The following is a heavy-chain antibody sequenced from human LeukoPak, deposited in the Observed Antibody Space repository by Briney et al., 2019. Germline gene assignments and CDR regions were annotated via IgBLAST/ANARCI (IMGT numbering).Heavy chain of an antibody. Sequence: GGSLRLSCAASGFTFSSYDIHWVRQATGKGLEWVSAIGTAGDTYYPGSVKGRFTISRENAKNSLYLQMNSLRAGDTAVYYCAREIRDGYNPRAQWYFDLWGRGTLVTVSS. V-gene: IGHV3-13*01. CDR3: AREIRDGYNPRAQWYFDL. D-gene: IGHD5-24*01. CDR2: IGTAGDT. J-gene: IGHJ2*01. CDR1: GFTFSSYD.